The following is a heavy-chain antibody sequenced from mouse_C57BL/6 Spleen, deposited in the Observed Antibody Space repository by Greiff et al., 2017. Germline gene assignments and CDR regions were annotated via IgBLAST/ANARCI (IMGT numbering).Heavy chain of an antibody. CDR3: ARERKRRGYYFDY. J-gene: IGHJ2*01. V-gene: IGHV1-26*01. D-gene: IGHD2-12*01. Sequence: EVMLQESGPELVKPGASVKISCKASGYTFTDYYMNWVKQSHGKSLEWIGGINPNNGGTSYNHKFKGKATLTVDTSSSSAYMELRCLTSEDSAAYYCARERKRRGYYFDYWGQGTTLTVSS. CDR1: GYTFTDYY. CDR2: INPNNGGT.